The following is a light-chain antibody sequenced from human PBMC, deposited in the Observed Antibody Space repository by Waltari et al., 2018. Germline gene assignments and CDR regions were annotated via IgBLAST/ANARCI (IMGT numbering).Light chain of an antibody. V-gene: IGKV3-20*01. J-gene: IGKJ4*01. CDR2: GSS. CDR1: QKLSSSF. CDR3: QQFGSSPLT. Sequence: EIVLTQSPDTLSLSPGERATLSCRTSQKLSSSFLAWYQQKPGQAPRLLIYGSSSRSTGIPDRFSGAGSGTDFTLTISRLEPEDFAIYYCQQFGSSPLTFGGGTKVEI.